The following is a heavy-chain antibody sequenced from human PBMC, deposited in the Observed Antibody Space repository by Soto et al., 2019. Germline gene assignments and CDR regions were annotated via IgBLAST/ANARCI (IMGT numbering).Heavy chain of an antibody. V-gene: IGHV1-3*01. J-gene: IGHJ4*02. CDR1: GYRITDYA. CDR2: VNAANGDT. D-gene: IGHD3-22*01. Sequence: ASVKVSCKATGYRITDYAIHWVRQAPGHRLEWMGWVNAANGDTGSSQKFQGRVTITRDTSANTAYMELSSLRSEDTAVYFCARKSRGPMNPYDFWGQGTLVTV. CDR3: ARKSRGPMNPYDF.